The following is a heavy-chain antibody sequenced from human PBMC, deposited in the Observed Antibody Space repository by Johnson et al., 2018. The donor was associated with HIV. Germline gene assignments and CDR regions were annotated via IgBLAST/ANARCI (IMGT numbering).Heavy chain of an antibody. CDR2: ISYDGSKK. CDR3: AKKQWPEDDAFDI. J-gene: IGHJ3*02. D-gene: IGHD6-19*01. Sequence: QVQLVESGGGVAQPGTSLRLSCAASGFTFSSYAMHWVRQAPGKGLEWVAVISYDGSKKYYADSVKGRFTISRDNSKNTLHLQMNSLRAEDTAVYYCAKKQWPEDDAFDIWGQGTMVTVSS. CDR1: GFTFSSYA. V-gene: IGHV3-30-3*02.